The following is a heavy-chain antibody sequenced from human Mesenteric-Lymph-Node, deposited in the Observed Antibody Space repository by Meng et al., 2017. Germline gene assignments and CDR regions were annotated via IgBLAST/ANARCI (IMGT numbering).Heavy chain of an antibody. CDR3: ARDSQLADAFDI. J-gene: IGHJ3*02. CDR2: ISAYNGNT. D-gene: IGHD6-13*01. CDR1: GYTFTSYD. Sequence: ASVKVSCKASGYTFTSYDINWVRQAPGQGLEWMGWISAYNGNTNYAQKLQGRVTMTTDTSTSTAYMELRSLRSDDTAVYYCARDSQLADAFDIWGQGTMVTVSS. V-gene: IGHV1-18*01.